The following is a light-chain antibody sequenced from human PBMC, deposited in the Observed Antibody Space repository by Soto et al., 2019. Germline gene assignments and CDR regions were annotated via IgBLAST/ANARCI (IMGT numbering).Light chain of an antibody. CDR3: QQYNNWPIP. Sequence: EVVVTQSPATLSASPGERGILSCRASQNIGSNLAWYQQRPGQAPRLLMYGASTRATETPARFSGSGSATDFTLTISSLQSEDFAVYYCQQYNNWPIPFGQGTRLEIK. J-gene: IGKJ5*01. CDR2: GAS. V-gene: IGKV3-15*01. CDR1: QNIGSN.